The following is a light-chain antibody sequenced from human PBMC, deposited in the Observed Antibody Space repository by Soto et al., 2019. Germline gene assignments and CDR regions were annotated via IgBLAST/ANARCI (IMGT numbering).Light chain of an antibody. CDR1: QSVGSD. V-gene: IGKV3-20*01. CDR3: QQYGSSPPRT. CDR2: DIF. Sequence: EIVLTQSPATLSLSPGERATLSCRASQSVGSDLAWYQQKPGQAPRLVIYDIFTRATGVPTRISGSGSGTEFTLSISRLEPEDFAVYYCQQYGSSPPRTFGQGTKVDIK. J-gene: IGKJ1*01.